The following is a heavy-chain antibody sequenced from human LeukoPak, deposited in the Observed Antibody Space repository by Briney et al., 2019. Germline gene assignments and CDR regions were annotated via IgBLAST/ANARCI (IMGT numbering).Heavy chain of an antibody. V-gene: IGHV4-59*08. D-gene: IGHD1-26*01. CDR2: IYYTGST. Sequence: PSETLSLTCTVSGGSISSYYWSWIRQPPGKGLEWIGYIYYTGSTNYNPSLKSRVTISVDTSKNQFSLNLNSVTAADTAVYYCARHGPYLGRLAWFDPWGQGTLVTVSS. J-gene: IGHJ5*02. CDR1: GGSISSYY. CDR3: ARHGPYLGRLAWFDP.